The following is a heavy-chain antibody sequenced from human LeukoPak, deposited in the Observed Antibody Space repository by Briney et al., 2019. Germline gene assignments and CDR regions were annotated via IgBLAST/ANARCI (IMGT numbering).Heavy chain of an antibody. CDR1: GGSISSYY. J-gene: IGHJ4*02. CDR2: IYYSGST. V-gene: IGHV4-59*01. Sequence: PSETLSLTGTVSGGSISSYYWSWIRQPPGKGLEWIGYIYYSGSTSYNPSLKSRVTISVGTSKNQFSLKLSSVTAADTAVYYCARVPNSGWYYFDYWGEGTLVTVSS. D-gene: IGHD6-19*01. CDR3: ARVPNSGWYYFDY.